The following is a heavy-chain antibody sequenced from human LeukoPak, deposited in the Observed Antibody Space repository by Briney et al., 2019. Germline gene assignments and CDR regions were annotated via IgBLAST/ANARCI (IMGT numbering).Heavy chain of an antibody. CDR2: INHSGST. V-gene: IGHV4-34*01. CDR3: ARVPRRYCSGGSCPTLDY. Sequence: SETLSPTCAVYGGSFSGYYWSWIRQPPGKGLEWIGEINHSGSTNYNPSLKSRVTISVDTSKNQFSLKLSSVTAADTAVYYCARVPRRYCSGGSCPTLDYWGQGTLVTVSS. CDR1: GGSFSGYY. D-gene: IGHD2-15*01. J-gene: IGHJ4*02.